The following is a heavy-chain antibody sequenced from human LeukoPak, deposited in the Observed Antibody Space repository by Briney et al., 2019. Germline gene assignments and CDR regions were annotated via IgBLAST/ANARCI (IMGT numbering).Heavy chain of an antibody. J-gene: IGHJ4*02. Sequence: GASVKVSCKASGYSFSNYGISWVRQAPGQGLEWMGWISAYNGNTNYAQKFQGRVTMTTDTSTSTAYMELGSLRSDDTAVYYCARDCGYQCLFDYWGEGTLVTASS. CDR2: ISAYNGNT. V-gene: IGHV1-18*01. CDR1: GYSFSNYG. CDR3: ARDCGYQCLFDY. D-gene: IGHD5-12*01.